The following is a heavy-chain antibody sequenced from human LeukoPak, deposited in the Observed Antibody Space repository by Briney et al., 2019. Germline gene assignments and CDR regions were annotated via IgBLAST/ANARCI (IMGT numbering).Heavy chain of an antibody. V-gene: IGHV4-39*07. CDR3: ARAVREKYSSGWSLFDY. CDR2: IHYSGST. Sequence: SETLSLTCTVSGGSISSSSYYWGWIRQPPGKGLEWIGSIHYSGSTYYNPSLKSRVTISVDTSKNQFSLKLSSVTAADTAVYYCARAVREKYSSGWSLFDYWGQGTLVTVSS. J-gene: IGHJ4*02. D-gene: IGHD6-19*01. CDR1: GGSISSSSYY.